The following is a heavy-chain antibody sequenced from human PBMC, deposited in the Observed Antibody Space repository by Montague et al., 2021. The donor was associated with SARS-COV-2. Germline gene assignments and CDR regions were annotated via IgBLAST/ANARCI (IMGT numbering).Heavy chain of an antibody. D-gene: IGHD3-22*01. CDR2: IYYSGST. CDR3: ARQSPVTMIVVVISGRFDY. Sequence: SETRSLTCTVPGGSISSSSYYWGWIRQPPGKGLEWIGSIYYSGSTYYNPSLKSRVTISVDTSKNQFSLKLSSVTAADTAVYYCARQSPVTMIVVVISGRFDYGGQGTLVTVSS. V-gene: IGHV4-39*01. CDR1: GGSISSSSYY. J-gene: IGHJ4*02.